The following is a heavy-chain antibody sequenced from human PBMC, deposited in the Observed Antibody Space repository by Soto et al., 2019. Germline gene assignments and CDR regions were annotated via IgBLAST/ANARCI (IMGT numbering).Heavy chain of an antibody. CDR2: IIPSFGTA. V-gene: IGHV1-69*12. D-gene: IGHD5-12*01. CDR1: GDTFSTSA. J-gene: IGHJ6*02. CDR3: ARDRDRVRLGGNYYYATDV. Sequence: QVQLVQSGAEVMQPGSSVRVSCKTSGDTFSTSAISWVRQAPGQALEWMGGIIPSFGTADYAQKFQGRVTITADESTSTANMELSSLRSEGTAVYFCARDRDRVRLGGNYYYATDVWGQGTTVTVSS.